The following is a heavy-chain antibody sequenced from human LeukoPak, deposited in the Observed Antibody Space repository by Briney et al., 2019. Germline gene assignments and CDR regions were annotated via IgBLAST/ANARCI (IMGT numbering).Heavy chain of an antibody. CDR2: IKPSGRT. CDR3: ARRDYLDHFYYIDV. Sequence: TSETLSLTCAVYGGSFNDYYWIWIRQPPGKGLEWIGEIKPSGRTNYNPSLESRVTISVDTSKNHFSLKLSSVTAADTAVYYCARRDYLDHFYYIDVWDKGNTVTVSS. D-gene: IGHD3-10*01. J-gene: IGHJ6*03. CDR1: GGSFNDYY. V-gene: IGHV4-34*01.